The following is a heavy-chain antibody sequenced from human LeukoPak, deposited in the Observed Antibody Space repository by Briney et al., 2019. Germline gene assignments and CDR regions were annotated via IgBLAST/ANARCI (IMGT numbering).Heavy chain of an antibody. CDR1: GGTFSSYA. J-gene: IGHJ6*03. CDR3: ALAAIGYYYYMDV. CDR2: IITIFGTA. D-gene: IGHD2-2*02. Sequence: SVKVSCKASGGTFSSYAISWVRQAPGQGLEWMGGIITIFGTANYAQKFQGRVTITTDESTCTAYMELSSLRSEDTAVYYCALAAIGYYYYMDVWGKGTTVTVYS. V-gene: IGHV1-69*05.